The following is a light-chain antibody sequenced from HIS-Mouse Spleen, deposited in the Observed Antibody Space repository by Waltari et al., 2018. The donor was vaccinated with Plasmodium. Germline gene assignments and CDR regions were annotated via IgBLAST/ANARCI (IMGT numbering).Light chain of an antibody. Sequence: SYELTQPPSVSVSPGQTARITCSGDALPKQYAYWYQQKPGQAPVLVKYKDSERPSGSPERFSGSRSGTTVTLTISGVQAEDEADYYCQSADSSGTPNWVFGGGTKLTVL. J-gene: IGLJ3*02. CDR2: KDS. CDR3: QSADSSGTPNWV. CDR1: ALPKQY. V-gene: IGLV3-25*03.